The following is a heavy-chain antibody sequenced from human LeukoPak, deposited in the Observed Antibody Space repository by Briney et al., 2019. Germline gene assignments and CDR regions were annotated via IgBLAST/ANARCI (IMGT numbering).Heavy chain of an antibody. Sequence: PSETLSLTCTVSGGSLNNNYWSWVRQPPGKGLEWIGYISYSGSTNYNPSLESRATVSVASSRTQFSLKINSVTAADTAVYFCARRLSDRTTVAGEFDYWGQGILVTVSP. J-gene: IGHJ4*02. V-gene: IGHV4-59*08. D-gene: IGHD6-19*01. CDR1: GGSLNNNY. CDR2: ISYSGST. CDR3: ARRLSDRTTVAGEFDY.